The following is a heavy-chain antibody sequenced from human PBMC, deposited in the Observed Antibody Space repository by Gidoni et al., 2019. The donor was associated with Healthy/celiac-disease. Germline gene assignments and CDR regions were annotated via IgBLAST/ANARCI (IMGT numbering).Heavy chain of an antibody. CDR3: ARHMGDYGDYFHHRFDY. D-gene: IGHD4-17*01. J-gene: IGHJ4*02. CDR1: GYSFTSYW. CDR2: IDPSDSYT. Sequence: EVQLVQSGAEVKKPGESLRISCKGSGYSFTSYWISWVRQMPGKGLEWMGRIDPSDSYTNYSPSFQGHVTISADKSISTAYLQWSSLKASDTAMYYCARHMGDYGDYFHHRFDYWGQGTLVTVSS. V-gene: IGHV5-10-1*01.